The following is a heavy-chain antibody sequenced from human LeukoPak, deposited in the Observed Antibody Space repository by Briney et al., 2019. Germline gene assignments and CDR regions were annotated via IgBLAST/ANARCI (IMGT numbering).Heavy chain of an antibody. D-gene: IGHD4-17*01. CDR3: ARMTTVTSDAFDI. CDR2: ISSSGSTI. V-gene: IGHV3-11*04. Sequence: GGSLRLSCAASGFTFSDYYMSWIRQAPGKGLEWVSYISSSGSTIYYADSVEGRFTISRDNAKNSLYLQMNSLRAEDTAVYYCARMTTVTSDAFDIWGQGTMVTVSS. CDR1: GFTFSDYY. J-gene: IGHJ3*02.